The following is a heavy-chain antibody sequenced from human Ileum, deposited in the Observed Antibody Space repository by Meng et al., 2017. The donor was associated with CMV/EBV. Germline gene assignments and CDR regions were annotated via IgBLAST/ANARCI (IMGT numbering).Heavy chain of an antibody. D-gene: IGHD4-11*01. CDR1: GFIFRTYG. CDR3: ATDDSAGSSMGC. J-gene: IGHJ4*02. CDR2: LDSTGSYR. V-gene: IGHV3-21*01. Sequence: GVLKISCEASGFIFRTYGMNWVRQAPGKGLEWVSSLDSTGSYRHYADSVKGRFTISRDNVKESLYLQMNSLSAEDTAVYYCATDDSAGSSMGCWGQGTLVTVSS.